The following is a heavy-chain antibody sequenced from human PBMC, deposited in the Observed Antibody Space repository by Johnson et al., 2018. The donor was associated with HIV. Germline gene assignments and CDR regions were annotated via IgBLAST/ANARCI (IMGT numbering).Heavy chain of an antibody. J-gene: IGHJ3*02. D-gene: IGHD5-24*01. V-gene: IGHV3-13*01. CDR1: GFTFSNYD. CDR2: IGTAGDT. CDR3: ARDGDEFGDGYNPTEI. Sequence: VQLVESGGGVVQPGGSLRLSCAASGFTFSNYDMHWVRQATGKGLEWVSAIGTAGDTYYPGSVKGRFTISREKAKNSLYLQINSLRAGDTAVYYCARDGDEFGDGYNPTEIWGQGTMVTVSS.